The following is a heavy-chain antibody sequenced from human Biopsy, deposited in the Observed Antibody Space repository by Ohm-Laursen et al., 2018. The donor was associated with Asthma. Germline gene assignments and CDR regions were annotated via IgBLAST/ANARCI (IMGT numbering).Heavy chain of an antibody. V-gene: IGHV4-31*02. CDR2: IYYSGST. CDR3: ARAQDYYDSRGYYRSFDY. J-gene: IGHJ4*02. Sequence: SQTLSLTCTVSYGSITSGGYYWTWIRQHPRKGLEWIGFIYYSGSTYYNPSLKSRVSISIDTSKNQLSLKLSSVTAADTAVYYCARAQDYYDSRGYYRSFDYWGQGTLVTVSS. D-gene: IGHD3-22*01. CDR1: YGSITSGGYY.